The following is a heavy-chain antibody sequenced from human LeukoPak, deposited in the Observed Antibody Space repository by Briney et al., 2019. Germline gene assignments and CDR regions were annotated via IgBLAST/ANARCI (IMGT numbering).Heavy chain of an antibody. Sequence: SETLSLTCTVSGGSITSHFWTWIRQAPGKGLEWVGYVSKSGSTNYNPSLQSRITISVDTSKNQFFLKLTPMTAADTAVYFCARDDYGVFDAFDVWGQGTVVTVSS. CDR2: VSKSGST. J-gene: IGHJ3*01. CDR3: ARDDYGVFDAFDV. CDR1: GGSITSHF. D-gene: IGHD3-16*01. V-gene: IGHV4-4*08.